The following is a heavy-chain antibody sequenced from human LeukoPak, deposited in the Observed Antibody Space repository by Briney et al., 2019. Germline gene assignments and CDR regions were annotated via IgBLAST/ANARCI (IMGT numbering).Heavy chain of an antibody. V-gene: IGHV3-73*01. CDR3: SSYDNSGYYYRNY. CDR2: VRTKGNGYAT. J-gene: IGHJ4*02. D-gene: IGHD3-22*01. Sequence: GGSLRLSCAASGFTFSGSAIHWVRQATGKGLEWVGRVRTKGNGYATQYAAPVKGRFTISRDDSKNTAYLQMNSLKTEDTAVYFCSSYDNSGYYYRNYWGQGTLVTVSS. CDR1: GFTFSGSA.